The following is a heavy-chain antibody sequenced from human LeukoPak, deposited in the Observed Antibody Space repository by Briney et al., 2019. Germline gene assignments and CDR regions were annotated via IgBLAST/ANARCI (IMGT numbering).Heavy chain of an antibody. CDR2: IYYSGST. Sequence: SGTLCLTCTVSGGSFSSYDWSWIRQSPGKGLEGFGYIYYSGSTNYNPSLKSRVTISVDTSKNQFSLKLSSVTAADTAVYYCARWYYYETSGLSYGSFDNWGQGTLVTVSS. V-gene: IGHV4-59*01. CDR3: ARWYYYETSGLSYGSFDN. J-gene: IGHJ5*02. D-gene: IGHD3-22*01. CDR1: GGSFSSYD.